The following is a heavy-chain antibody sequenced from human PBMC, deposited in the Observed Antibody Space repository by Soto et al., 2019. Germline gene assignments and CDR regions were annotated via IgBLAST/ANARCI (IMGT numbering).Heavy chain of an antibody. V-gene: IGHV3-49*04. D-gene: IGHD5-12*01. CDR1: GFTFRDYA. J-gene: IGHJ6*02. Sequence: GGSLRLSCTASGFTFRDYAMSWVRQAPGKGLEWVGFIRSKAYGGATDYAASVKARFTISRDDSKSIAYLQMNSLKTEDTAVYYCIRGATHYYYYGMDVWGQGTTVTVSS. CDR2: IRSKAYGGAT. CDR3: IRGATHYYYYGMDV.